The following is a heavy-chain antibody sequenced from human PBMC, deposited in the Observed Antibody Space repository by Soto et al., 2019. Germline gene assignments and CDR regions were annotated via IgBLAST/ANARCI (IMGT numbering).Heavy chain of an antibody. J-gene: IGHJ5*02. CDR1: GGTFSSYA. Sequence: SVKVSCKASGGTFSSYAISWVRQAPGQGLEWMGGIIPIFGTANYAQKFQGRVTITADESTSTAYMELSSLRSEDTAVYYCARHCSGGSCYSTPVWFDPWGQGTLVTVSS. CDR2: IIPIFGTA. D-gene: IGHD2-15*01. V-gene: IGHV1-69*13. CDR3: ARHCSGGSCYSTPVWFDP.